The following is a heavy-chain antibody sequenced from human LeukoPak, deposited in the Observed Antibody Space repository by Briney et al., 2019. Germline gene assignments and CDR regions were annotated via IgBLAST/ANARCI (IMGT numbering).Heavy chain of an antibody. CDR2: ISSSSSYI. D-gene: IGHD6-19*01. V-gene: IGHV3-21*01. Sequence: GGSVRLSCAASGFTFSSYSMNWVRQAPGKGLEWVSSISSSSSYIYYADSVKGRFTISRDNAKNSLYLQMNSLRAEDTAVYYCARSNSSGWYEADDAFDIWGQGTMVTVSS. CDR1: GFTFSSYS. CDR3: ARSNSSGWYEADDAFDI. J-gene: IGHJ3*02.